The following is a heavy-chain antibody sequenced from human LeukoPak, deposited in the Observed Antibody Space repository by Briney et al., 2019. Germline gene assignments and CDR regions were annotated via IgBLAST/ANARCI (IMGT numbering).Heavy chain of an antibody. J-gene: IGHJ4*02. CDR1: GYSISSGYY. D-gene: IGHD3-22*01. CDR2: IYHSGST. V-gene: IGHV4-38-2*02. CDR3: ARGDSSGYYYVSYFDY. Sequence: SETLSLTCTVSGYSISSGYYWGWIRQPPGKGLEWIGSIYHSGSTYYNPSLKSRVTISVDTSKNQFSLKLSSVTAADTAVYYCARGDSSGYYYVSYFDYWGRGTLVTVSS.